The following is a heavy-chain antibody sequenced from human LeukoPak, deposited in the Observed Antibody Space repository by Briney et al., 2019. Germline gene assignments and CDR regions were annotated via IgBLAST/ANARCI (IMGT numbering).Heavy chain of an antibody. Sequence: GRSLRLSCAPSGFTFSSYGTHWVRQAPGNGLEWVAVISYDGSNKYYADSVKGRFTISRDNSKNTLYLQRNSLRVEDTAVYYCAKANREYYYYYGMDVWGQGTTVTVSS. CDR2: ISYDGSNK. CDR3: AKANREYYYYYGMDV. V-gene: IGHV3-30*18. D-gene: IGHD1-14*01. J-gene: IGHJ6*02. CDR1: GFTFSSYG.